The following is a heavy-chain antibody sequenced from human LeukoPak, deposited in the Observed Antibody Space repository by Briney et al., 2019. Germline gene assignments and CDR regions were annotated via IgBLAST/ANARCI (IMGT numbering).Heavy chain of an antibody. CDR3: ATKLAAAGTGYYFDY. D-gene: IGHD6-13*01. Sequence: GASVKVSCKASGGTFSSYAISWVRQAPGQGLEWMGGIIPIFGTANYAQKFQGRVTITADKSTSTAYMELSSLRSEDTAVYYCATKLAAAGTGYYFDYWGQGTLVTVSS. V-gene: IGHV1-69*06. CDR2: IIPIFGTA. CDR1: GGTFSSYA. J-gene: IGHJ4*02.